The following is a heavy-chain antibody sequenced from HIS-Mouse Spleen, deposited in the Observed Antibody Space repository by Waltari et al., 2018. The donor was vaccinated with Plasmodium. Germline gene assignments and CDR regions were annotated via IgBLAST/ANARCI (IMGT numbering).Heavy chain of an antibody. Sequence: QVQLQQWGAGLLKPSETLSLPCAVYGGSFSGYYWSWIRQPPGKGLEWIGEINHSGSTNYNPSLKSRVTISVDTSKNQFSLKLSSVTAADTAVYYCARRGMGPIYYFDYWGQGTLVTVSS. D-gene: IGHD3-16*01. CDR2: INHSGST. V-gene: IGHV4-34*01. CDR1: GGSFSGYY. CDR3: ARRGMGPIYYFDY. J-gene: IGHJ4*02.